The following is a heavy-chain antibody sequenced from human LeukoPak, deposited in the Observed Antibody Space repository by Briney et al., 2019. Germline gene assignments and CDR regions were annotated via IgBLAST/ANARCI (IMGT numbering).Heavy chain of an antibody. J-gene: IGHJ4*02. D-gene: IGHD6-19*01. CDR1: GFTFSSYA. CDR3: AKDSAFRYSSGCFDY. V-gene: IGHV3-23*01. CDR2: ISGSGGST. Sequence: GGSLRLSCAASGFTFSSYAMSWVRQAPGKGLEWVSGISGSGGSTYYADSVKGRFTISRDNSKNTLYLQMNSLRAEDTAVYYCAKDSAFRYSSGCFDYWGQGTLVTVSS.